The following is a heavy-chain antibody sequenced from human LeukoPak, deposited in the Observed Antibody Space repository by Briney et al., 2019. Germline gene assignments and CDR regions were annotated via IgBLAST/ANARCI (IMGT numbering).Heavy chain of an antibody. CDR3: ARDDSGYDNTY. Sequence: ASVKVSCKASGYTFTGYYIHWVRQAPGQGLEWMGWINPNTGGTNYAQKFQGRVTMTRDTSISTAYMELSRLRSDDTAVYYCARDDSGYDNTYWGQGTLVTVSS. D-gene: IGHD5-12*01. J-gene: IGHJ4*02. CDR2: INPNTGGT. V-gene: IGHV1-2*02. CDR1: GYTFTGYY.